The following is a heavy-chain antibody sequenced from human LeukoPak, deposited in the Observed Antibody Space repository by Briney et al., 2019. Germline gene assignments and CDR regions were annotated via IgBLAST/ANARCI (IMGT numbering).Heavy chain of an antibody. D-gene: IGHD4-17*01. CDR2: ISRSASSI. J-gene: IGHJ4*02. CDR3: ARNDYGDYGIDY. V-gene: IGHV3-21*01. Sequence: GGSLSLSCASSGFTFSTYSMSWVRQAPGKGLEWVSYISRSASSIYYADSVKVRFTTSRDNAKNSLYLQMNSLRAEDTAIYFCARNDYGDYGIDYWGQGTLVTVSS. CDR1: GFTFSTYS.